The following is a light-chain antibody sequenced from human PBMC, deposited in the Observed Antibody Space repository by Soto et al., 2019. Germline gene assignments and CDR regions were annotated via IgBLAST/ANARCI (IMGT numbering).Light chain of an antibody. CDR1: QSVSSY. V-gene: IGKV3-15*01. Sequence: EIVMTHSPATLSVSPGERATLSSRSSQSVSSYLAWYQQNPGQAPRLLIYGASTRATGIPARFSGSGSGTEFTLTISSLQSEDFAVYYCQQYNNWPWTFGQGTKVDI. CDR2: GAS. J-gene: IGKJ1*01. CDR3: QQYNNWPWT.